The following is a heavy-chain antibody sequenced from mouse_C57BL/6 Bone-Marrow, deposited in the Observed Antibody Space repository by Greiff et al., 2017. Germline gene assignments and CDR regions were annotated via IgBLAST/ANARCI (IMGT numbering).Heavy chain of an antibody. CDR2: IYPSDGST. J-gene: IGHJ1*03. D-gene: IGHD1-1*01. CDR1: GYTFTSYD. V-gene: IGHV1-85*01. CDR3: ASGDGSSYWYFEV. Sequence: VKLQESGPELVKPGASVKLSCKASGYTFTSYDIHWVKQRPGQGLEWIGWIYPSDGSTKYNEKFKGKATLTVDTSSRTAYMELHSLTSEDSAVFFCASGDGSSYWYFEVWGTGTTVTVSS.